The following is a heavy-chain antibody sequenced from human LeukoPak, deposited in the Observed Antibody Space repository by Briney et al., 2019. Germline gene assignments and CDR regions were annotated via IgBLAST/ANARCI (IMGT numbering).Heavy chain of an antibody. V-gene: IGHV3-53*05. CDR1: GFTVSSNY. Sequence: GGSLRLSCAASGFTVSSNYMSWVRQAPGKGLEWVSVIYSGGSTYYADSVKGRFTISRDNSKNTLYLQMNSLRSEDTAVYYCARGPHVFGYSGYASDYWGQGTLVTVSS. CDR2: IYSGGST. J-gene: IGHJ4*02. D-gene: IGHD5-12*01. CDR3: ARGPHVFGYSGYASDY.